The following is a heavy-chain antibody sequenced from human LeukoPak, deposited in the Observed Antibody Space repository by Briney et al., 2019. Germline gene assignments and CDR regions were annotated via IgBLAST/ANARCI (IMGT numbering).Heavy chain of an antibody. J-gene: IGHJ5*02. D-gene: IGHD6-25*01. Sequence: ASVKVSCKASGYTFTSYAMNWVRQAPGQGLEWMGRINLITGVANYAPKFKGSITLTRDTSISTAYMEVNSLRSDDTAVFYCARARPSAAVPVGNWFDPWGQGTLVTVSS. CDR1: GYTFTSYA. CDR3: ARARPSAAVPVGNWFDP. V-gene: IGHV1-2*06. CDR2: INLITGVA.